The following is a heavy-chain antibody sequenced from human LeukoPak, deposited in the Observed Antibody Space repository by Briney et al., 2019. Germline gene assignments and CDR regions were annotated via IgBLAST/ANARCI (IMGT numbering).Heavy chain of an antibody. Sequence: GGSLRLSCVASGFTFSNFWMSWVGQGPGKGLEGVASIKADGSDKRYLGSVTGRFTISRDNAKESVYLQMNSLRAEDMGVYYCTRVPTSGQSSAWGQGTLVTVAS. CDR3: TRVPTSGQSSA. CDR1: GFTFSNFW. J-gene: IGHJ5*02. CDR2: IKADGSDK. D-gene: IGHD3-22*01. V-gene: IGHV3-7*04.